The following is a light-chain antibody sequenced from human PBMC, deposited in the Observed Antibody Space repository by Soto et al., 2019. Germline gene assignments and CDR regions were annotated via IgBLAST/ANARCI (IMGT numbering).Light chain of an antibody. CDR1: SSDVGGYEY. J-gene: IGLJ3*02. V-gene: IGLV2-14*01. CDR3: SSYTASSIWL. CDR2: EVT. Sequence: QSVLTQPASVSGSPGQSITISCTGTSSDVGGYEYVSWYQQYPGKAPKLMIYEVTNRPSGVSNRFSGSKSANTASLTISGLQAEDAAAYYCSSYTASSIWLFGGGTKLTVL.